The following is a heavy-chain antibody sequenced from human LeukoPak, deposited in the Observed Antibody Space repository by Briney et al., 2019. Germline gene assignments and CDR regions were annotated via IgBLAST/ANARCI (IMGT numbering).Heavy chain of an antibody. CDR3: AKILGPRYIDY. D-gene: IGHD7-27*01. CDR2: ISGSGGST. V-gene: IGHV3-23*01. CDR1: GFTFSSYA. Sequence: TGGSLRLSCAAAGFTFSSYAMSWVRQAPGKGLEWVSAISGSGGSTYYADSVKGWFTISRDNSKNTLYLQMNSLRAEDTAVYYCAKILGPRYIDYWGQGTLVTVSS. J-gene: IGHJ4*02.